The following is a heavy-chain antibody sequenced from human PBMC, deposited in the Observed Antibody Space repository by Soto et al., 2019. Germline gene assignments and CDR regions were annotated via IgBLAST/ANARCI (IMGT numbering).Heavy chain of an antibody. D-gene: IGHD2-21*02. V-gene: IGHV1-69*13. J-gene: IGHJ6*02. CDR1: GGSFSKFA. CDR2: IIPTLGTT. Sequence: SVKVSCKASGGSFSKFAINWVRQAPGQGLEWMGGIIPTLGTTDYAHKFQGRVTITADEATRTAYMELSGLRSEDTAVYYCARDDATHCGDDCYRYFYYGMDVWG. CDR3: ARDDATHCGDDCYRYFYYGMDV.